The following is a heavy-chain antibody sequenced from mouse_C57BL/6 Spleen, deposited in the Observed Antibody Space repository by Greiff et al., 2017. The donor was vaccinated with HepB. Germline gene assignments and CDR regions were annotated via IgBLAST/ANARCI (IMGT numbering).Heavy chain of an antibody. D-gene: IGHD1-1*01. CDR3: ARCIYYYGSKWGYFDY. CDR2: IYPGDGDT. V-gene: IGHV1-82*01. Sequence: VQLKESGPELVKPGASVKISCKASGYAFSSSWMNWVKQRPGKGLEWIGRIYPGDGDTNYNGKFKGKATLTADKSSSTAYMQLSSLTSEDSAVYFCARCIYYYGSKWGYFDYWGQGTTLTVAS. CDR1: GYAFSSSW. J-gene: IGHJ2*01.